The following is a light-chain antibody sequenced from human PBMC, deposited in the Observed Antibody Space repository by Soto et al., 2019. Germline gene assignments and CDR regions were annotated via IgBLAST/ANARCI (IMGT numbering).Light chain of an antibody. J-gene: IGKJ4*01. CDR1: QSISRY. CDR2: AAS. CDR3: QHYNSAPLT. V-gene: IGKV1-27*01. Sequence: IPLTQSPSYMATSVCDSINSSSRASQSISRYLNWYQQKPGKVPKLLIYAASTLQSGVPSRFSGSGSGTEFTLTISSLQPEDVATYYCQHYNSAPLTFGGGTKVDIK.